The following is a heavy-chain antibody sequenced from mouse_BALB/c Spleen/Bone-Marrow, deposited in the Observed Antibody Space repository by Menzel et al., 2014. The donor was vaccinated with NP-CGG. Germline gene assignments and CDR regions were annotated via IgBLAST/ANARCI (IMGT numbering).Heavy chain of an antibody. CDR1: GYTFTSYW. CDR3: TREGYYGSSYVDY. Sequence: QVHVKQSGAELVRPGASVKQSCKASGYTFTSYWINWVKQRPGQGLEWIGNIYPSDSYTNYNQKFKDKATLTVDKSSSTAYMQLSSPASEDSAVYYCTREGYYGSSYVDYWGQGTTLTVSS. V-gene: IGHV1-69*02. D-gene: IGHD1-1*01. CDR2: IYPSDSYT. J-gene: IGHJ2*01.